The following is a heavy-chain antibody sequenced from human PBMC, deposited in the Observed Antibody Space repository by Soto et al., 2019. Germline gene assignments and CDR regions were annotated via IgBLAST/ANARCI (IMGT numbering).Heavy chain of an antibody. CDR3: ARESEDLTSNFDY. Sequence: LRLSCAASWFTFTRYSMSWVRQAPGKGLEWVSSISSTTNYIYHGDSMKGRFTISRDNAKNSLYLEMNSLRAEDTAVYYCARESEDLTSNFDYWGQGTLVTVSS. V-gene: IGHV3-21*06. J-gene: IGHJ4*02. CDR1: WFTFTRYS. CDR2: ISSTTNYI.